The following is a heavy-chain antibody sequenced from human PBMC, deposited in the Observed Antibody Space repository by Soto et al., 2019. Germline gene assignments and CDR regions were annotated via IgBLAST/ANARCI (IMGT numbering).Heavy chain of an antibody. CDR1: GGSFSGYY. CDR3: AREAMQNIVVVVAAHNWFDP. Sequence: QVQLQQWGAGLLKPSETLSLTCAVYGGSFSGYYWSCIRQPPGKGLEWIGEINHSGSTNYNPSLKSRVTISVDTSKNQFSLKLSSVTAADTAVYYCAREAMQNIVVVVAAHNWFDPWGQGTLVTVSS. V-gene: IGHV4-34*01. J-gene: IGHJ5*02. CDR2: INHSGST. D-gene: IGHD2-15*01.